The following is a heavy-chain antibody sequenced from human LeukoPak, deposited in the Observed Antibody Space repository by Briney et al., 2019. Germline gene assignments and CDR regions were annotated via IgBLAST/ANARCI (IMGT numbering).Heavy chain of an antibody. D-gene: IGHD3-3*01. CDR3: ARGFGVGRDAFDI. J-gene: IGHJ3*02. CDR1: GYTFTGYY. Sequence: GPSVKLSCKASGYTFTGYYMHWVRQAPGQGLEWMGWINPNSGGTNYAQKFPGRVTMTRDTSISTAYMGLSRVRSADTAVYYCARGFGVGRDAFDIWGQGTMVTVSS. CDR2: INPNSGGT. V-gene: IGHV1-2*02.